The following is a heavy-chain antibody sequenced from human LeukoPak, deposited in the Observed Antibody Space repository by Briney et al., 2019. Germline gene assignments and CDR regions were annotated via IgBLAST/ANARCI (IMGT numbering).Heavy chain of an antibody. J-gene: IGHJ4*02. CDR2: ISPYNGNT. Sequence: ASVKVTCKASGYTFTSYGISWVRQAPGQGLEWMGWISPYNGNTNYAQKLQGRVTMTTDTSTTTAYMELRSLRSDDTAVYYCAREMATIVNQFDYWGQGTLVTVSS. D-gene: IGHD5-24*01. CDR3: AREMATIVNQFDY. CDR1: GYTFTSYG. V-gene: IGHV1-18*01.